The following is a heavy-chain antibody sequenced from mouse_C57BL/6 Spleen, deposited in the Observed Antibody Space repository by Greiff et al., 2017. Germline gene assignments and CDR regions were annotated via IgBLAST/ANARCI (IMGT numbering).Heavy chain of an antibody. CDR1: GYSITSGYY. CDR3: AREGGLRQGFAY. J-gene: IGHJ3*01. Sequence: EVKVEESGPGLVKPSQSLSLTCSVTGYSITSGYYWNWIRQFPGNKLEWMGYISYDGSNNYNPSLKNRISITRDTSKNQFFLKLNSVTTEDTATYYCAREGGLRQGFAYWGQGTLVTVSA. D-gene: IGHD2-12*01. CDR2: ISYDGSN. V-gene: IGHV3-6*01.